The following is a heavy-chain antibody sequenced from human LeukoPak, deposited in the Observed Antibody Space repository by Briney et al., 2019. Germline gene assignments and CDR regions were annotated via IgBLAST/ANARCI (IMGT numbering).Heavy chain of an antibody. D-gene: IGHD3-10*01. CDR3: ARGPLRGVILPRWFDP. Sequence: PSETLSLTCTVSGGSISSGDYYWRWIRQPPGTGLEWIGYIYYSGSTYYNPSLKSRVTISVDTSKNQFSLKLSSVTAADTAVYYCARGPLRGVILPRWFDPWGQGTLVTVSS. V-gene: IGHV4-30-4*01. CDR1: GGSISSGDYY. CDR2: IYYSGST. J-gene: IGHJ5*02.